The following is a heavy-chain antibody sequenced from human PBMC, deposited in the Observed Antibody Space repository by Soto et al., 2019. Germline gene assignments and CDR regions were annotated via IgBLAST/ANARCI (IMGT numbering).Heavy chain of an antibody. V-gene: IGHV3-53*01. D-gene: IGHD5-12*01. CDR1: GFTVGTYY. CDR2: IYSGGRT. CDR3: AREGYSGYDYYFDY. Sequence: EVQLVESGGGLIQPGGSLRLSCAASGFTVGTYYMTWVRQAPGKGLEWVSLIYSGGRTYYADSVKGRFTISRDNSKNTLYIQMNSLRAEDTAVYYCAREGYSGYDYYFDYWGQGTLVTVSS. J-gene: IGHJ4*02.